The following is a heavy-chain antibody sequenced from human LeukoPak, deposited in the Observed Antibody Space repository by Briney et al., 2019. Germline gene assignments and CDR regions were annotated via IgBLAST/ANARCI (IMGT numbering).Heavy chain of an antibody. Sequence: ASVKVSCKASGGTFSSYAISWVRQAPGQGLEWMGGIIPIFGTANYAQKFQGRVTITADESTSTAYMELSSLRSEDTAVYYCARDRDGTTPLFDYWGQGTLVTVSS. J-gene: IGHJ4*02. CDR3: ARDRDGTTPLFDY. D-gene: IGHD1-7*01. V-gene: IGHV1-69*13. CDR1: GGTFSSYA. CDR2: IIPIFGTA.